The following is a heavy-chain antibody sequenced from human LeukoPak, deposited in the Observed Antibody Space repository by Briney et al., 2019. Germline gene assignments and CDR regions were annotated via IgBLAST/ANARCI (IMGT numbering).Heavy chain of an antibody. CDR2: ISGSGGST. Sequence: GGSLRLSCAASRFTFSNFAMSWVRQAPGKGLEWVSSISGSGGSTYYADSVKGRFTISRDNSKNALFLQMNSLRAEDTAVYYCAKSGPYCSSTSCNYFDYWGQGTLVTVSS. J-gene: IGHJ4*02. D-gene: IGHD2-2*01. CDR3: AKSGPYCSSTSCNYFDY. CDR1: RFTFSNFA. V-gene: IGHV3-23*01.